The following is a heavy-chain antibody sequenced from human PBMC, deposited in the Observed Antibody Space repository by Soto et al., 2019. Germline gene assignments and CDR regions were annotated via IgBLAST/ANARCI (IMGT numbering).Heavy chain of an antibody. CDR3: AKAGRFLEWLLNYFDY. CDR1: GFTFSRYA. CDR2: ISGSGGST. Sequence: GGSLRLSCAASGFTFSRYAMSWVRQAPGKGLEWVSAISGSGGSTYYADSVKGRFTISRDNSKNTLYLQMNSLRAEDTAVYYCAKAGRFLEWLLNYFDYWGQGTLVTVSS. D-gene: IGHD3-3*01. J-gene: IGHJ4*02. V-gene: IGHV3-23*01.